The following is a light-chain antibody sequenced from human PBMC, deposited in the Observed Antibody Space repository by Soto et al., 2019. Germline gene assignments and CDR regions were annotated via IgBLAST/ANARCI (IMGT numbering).Light chain of an antibody. V-gene: IGKV3-11*01. Sequence: EIVMTQSPATLSVSPGERATLSCRASQSVSIKLAWYQQKPGQAPRLLIYDTSTRATGIPARFSGSGSGTDFTPTISSLEPEDFAVYYCQQRSNWPPSLTFGGGTKVDIK. CDR2: DTS. CDR1: QSVSIK. CDR3: QQRSNWPPSLT. J-gene: IGKJ4*01.